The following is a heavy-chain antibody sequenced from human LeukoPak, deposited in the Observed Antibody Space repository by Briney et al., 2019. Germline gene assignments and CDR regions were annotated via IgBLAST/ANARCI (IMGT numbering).Heavy chain of an antibody. CDR3: TRGAGWLIDY. CDR1: GGSISSYY. Sequence: SETLSLTCTVSGGSISSYYWNWIRQPPGKRLEWIGYFHNSGTSTYNPSLKSRVTISADTSKNQFSLKLNSLTTADTAVYYCTRGAGWLIDYWGQGILVTVSS. V-gene: IGHV4-59*01. J-gene: IGHJ4*02. CDR2: FHNSGTS. D-gene: IGHD3-16*01.